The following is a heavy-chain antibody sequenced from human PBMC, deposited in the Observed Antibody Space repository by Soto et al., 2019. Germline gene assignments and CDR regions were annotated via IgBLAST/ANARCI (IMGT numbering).Heavy chain of an antibody. CDR2: IYYSGST. V-gene: IGHV4-30-4*01. Sequence: TLSLTCTVSGGSISSGDYYWSWIRQPPGKGLEWIGYIYYSGSTYYNPSLKSRVTISVDTSKNQFSLKLSSVTAADTAVYYCAITRIYGSGSYYYYYGMDVWGQGTTVTVSS. CDR3: AITRIYGSGSYYYYYGMDV. J-gene: IGHJ6*02. CDR1: GGSISSGDYY. D-gene: IGHD3-10*01.